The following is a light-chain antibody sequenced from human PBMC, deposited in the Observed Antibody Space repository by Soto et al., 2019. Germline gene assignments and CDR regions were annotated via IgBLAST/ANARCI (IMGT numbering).Light chain of an antibody. CDR1: SSNIGSNT. Sequence: QSVLTQPPSASGTPGQRVTISCSGSSSNIGSNTVNWYQQLPGTAPKLLIYSINQRPSGVPDRFSGSKSGTSASLAISGLQSEDEADYYCAAWDDSLNDRVLGTGTKLTVL. J-gene: IGLJ1*01. V-gene: IGLV1-44*01. CDR2: SIN. CDR3: AAWDDSLNDRV.